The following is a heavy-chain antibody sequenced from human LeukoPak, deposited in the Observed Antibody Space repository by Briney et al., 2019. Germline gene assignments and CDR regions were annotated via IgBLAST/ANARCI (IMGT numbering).Heavy chain of an antibody. CDR1: GVSISSYY. CDR2: IYYSGST. D-gene: IGHD5-12*01. V-gene: IGHV4-59*01. Sequence: SETLSLTCTVSGVSISSYYWSWIRQPPGKGLEWIGYIYYSGSTNYNPSLKSRVTISVDTSKNQFSLKLSSVTAADTAVYYCARSFGYADPWGQGTLVTVSS. CDR3: ARSFGYADP. J-gene: IGHJ5*02.